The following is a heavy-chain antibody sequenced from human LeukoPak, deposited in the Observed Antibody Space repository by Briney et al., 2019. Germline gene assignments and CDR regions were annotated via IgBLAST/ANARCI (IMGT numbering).Heavy chain of an antibody. Sequence: SETLSLTCTVSGGSISSYYWSWIRQPPGKGLEWIAYIYYSGNTDYNPSVKSRVTMSIDTSRNQFSLKLSSVTAADTAVYYCARHMAAANWFDPWGQGTLVTVSP. J-gene: IGHJ5*02. CDR1: GGSISSYY. CDR3: ARHMAAANWFDP. CDR2: IYYSGNT. V-gene: IGHV4-59*08. D-gene: IGHD6-13*01.